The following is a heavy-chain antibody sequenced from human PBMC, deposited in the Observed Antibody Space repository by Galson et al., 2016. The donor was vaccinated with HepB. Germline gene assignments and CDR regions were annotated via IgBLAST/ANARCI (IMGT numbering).Heavy chain of an antibody. CDR1: GFNFRNYA. D-gene: IGHD3-22*01. CDR3: ATGRIVVVLPDAFDI. Sequence: SLRLSCAVSGFNFRNYAMNWVRQAPGKGLELVSAIRGSGNTYYADSVKGRFTISRDNSNNTLYLQMNSLRAEDTAIYYCATGRIVVVLPDAFDIWGQGTMVTVSS. CDR2: IRGSGNT. J-gene: IGHJ3*02. V-gene: IGHV3-23*01.